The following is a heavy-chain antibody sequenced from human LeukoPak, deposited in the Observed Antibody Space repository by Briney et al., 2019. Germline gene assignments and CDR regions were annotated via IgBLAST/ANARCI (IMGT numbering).Heavy chain of an antibody. CDR2: ISNSGGST. V-gene: IGHV3-23*01. Sequence: GGSLRLSCAASGITFSIYAMNWVRQAPGKGLEWVSSISNSGGSTYYADSVKGRFTISRDNSKNTLYLQMNSLRIEDTAVYYCAKGVTAFGVVIRTYMDVWGKGTTVTVSS. CDR3: AKGVTAFGVVIRTYMDV. D-gene: IGHD3-3*01. J-gene: IGHJ6*03. CDR1: GITFSIYA.